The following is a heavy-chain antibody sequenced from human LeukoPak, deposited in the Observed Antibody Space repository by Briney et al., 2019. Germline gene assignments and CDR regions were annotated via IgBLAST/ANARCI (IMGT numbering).Heavy chain of an antibody. V-gene: IGHV3-21*01. CDR3: ARVGGIDYYYDSSGYYCDY. CDR1: GFTFSTYN. J-gene: IGHJ4*02. D-gene: IGHD3-22*01. CDR2: ITSSSSYI. Sequence: GGSLRLSCAASGFTFSTYNMNWVRQAPGKGLEWVSSITSSSSYIYYADSVKGRFTISRDNAKSSLYLQMNSLRAEDTAVYYCARVGGIDYYYDSSGYYCDYWGQGTLVTVSS.